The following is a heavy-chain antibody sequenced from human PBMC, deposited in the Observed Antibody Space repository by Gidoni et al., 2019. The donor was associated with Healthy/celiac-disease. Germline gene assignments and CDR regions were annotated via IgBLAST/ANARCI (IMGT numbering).Heavy chain of an antibody. CDR1: GYTFTSYA. Sequence: QVQLVQSGAEVKKPGASVKVSCKASGYTFTSYAMHWVRQAPGQRLEWMGWINAGNGNTKYSQKFQGRVTITRDTSASTAYMELSSLRSEDTAVYYCANNYYYGSGSYSNPYGMDVWGQGTTVTVSS. CDR3: ANNYYYGSGSYSNPYGMDV. J-gene: IGHJ6*02. D-gene: IGHD3-10*01. CDR2: INAGNGNT. V-gene: IGHV1-3*01.